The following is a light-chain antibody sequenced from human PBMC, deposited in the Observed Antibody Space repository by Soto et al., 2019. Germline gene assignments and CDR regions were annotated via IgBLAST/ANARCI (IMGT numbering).Light chain of an antibody. J-gene: IGKJ4*01. CDR3: QQSYSTPQLT. CDR1: QSISSY. CDR2: AAS. Sequence: DIQMTQSPSSLSASVGDRVTITCRASQSISSYLNWYQQKPGKAPKLLIYAASSLQSGVPSRFSGSGSGTDFPFNISSLQPEDFATYYCQQSYSTPQLTFGGGTKVEIK. V-gene: IGKV1-39*01.